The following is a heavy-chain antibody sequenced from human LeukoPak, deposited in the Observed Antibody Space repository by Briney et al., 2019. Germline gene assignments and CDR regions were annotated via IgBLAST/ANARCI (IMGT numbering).Heavy chain of an antibody. V-gene: IGHV3-72*01. Sequence: GGSLRLSCAASGFTFSNHYMDWVRQAPGKGLEWVGRTRNKANSYTTEYAASVKGRFTISRDDSKNSLYLQMNSLKTEDTAVYYCARTPRTDSKTAFDYWGQGTLVTVSS. CDR3: ARTPRTDSKTAFDY. CDR1: GFTFSNHY. CDR2: TRNKANSYTT. D-gene: IGHD1-1*01. J-gene: IGHJ4*02.